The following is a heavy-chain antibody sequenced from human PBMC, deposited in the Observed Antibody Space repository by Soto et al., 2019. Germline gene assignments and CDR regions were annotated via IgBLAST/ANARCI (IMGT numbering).Heavy chain of an antibody. J-gene: IGHJ6*02. V-gene: IGHV3-30-3*01. CDR1: GFTFSSYA. CDR3: ARDPPRSHYYGSGSYAYGMDV. D-gene: IGHD3-10*01. CDR2: ISYDGSNK. Sequence: GGSLRLSCAASGFTFSSYAMHWVRQAPGKGLEWVAVISYDGSNKYYADSVKGRFTISRDNSKNTLYLQMNSLRAEDTAVYYCARDPPRSHYYGSGSYAYGMDVWGQGTTVTVSS.